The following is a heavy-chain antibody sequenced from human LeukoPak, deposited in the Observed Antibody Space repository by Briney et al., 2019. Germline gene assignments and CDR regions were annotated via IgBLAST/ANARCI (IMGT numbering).Heavy chain of an antibody. Sequence: SETLSLTCAVYGGSFSGYYWSWIRQPPGKGLEWIGEINHSGSTNYNPSLKSRVTISVDTSKNQFSLKLSSVTAADTAVYYCARYQSFCGGYWYSFHAFDNWGQGTMVTVSS. CDR3: ARYQSFCGGYWYSFHAFDN. J-gene: IGHJ3*02. D-gene: IGHD2-21*02. CDR1: GGSFSGYY. CDR2: INHSGST. V-gene: IGHV4-34*01.